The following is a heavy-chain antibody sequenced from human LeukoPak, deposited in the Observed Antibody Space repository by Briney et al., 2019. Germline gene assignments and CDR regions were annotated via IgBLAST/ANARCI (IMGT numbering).Heavy chain of an antibody. CDR3: AKDRPTQQWPTGTYDY. Sequence: PGGSLRLSCAASGFTFSSYWMSWVRQAPGKGLEWVANTKQDGSEKYYVDSVKGRFTISRDNSKNTLYLQMNSLRAEDTAVYYCAKDRPTQQWPTGTYDYWGQGTLVTVSS. V-gene: IGHV3-7*03. J-gene: IGHJ4*02. CDR2: TKQDGSEK. D-gene: IGHD6-19*01. CDR1: GFTFSSYW.